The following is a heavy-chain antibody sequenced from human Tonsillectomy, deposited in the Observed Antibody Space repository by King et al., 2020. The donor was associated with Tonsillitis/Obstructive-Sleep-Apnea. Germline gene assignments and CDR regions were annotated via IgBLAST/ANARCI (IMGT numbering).Heavy chain of an antibody. CDR2: ISYDGSNK. J-gene: IGHJ6*02. Sequence: VQLVESGGGVVQPGRSLRLSCAASGFTFSDYVMHWVRQAPGKGLEWVTVISYDGSNKYYADSVKGRFTISRDNSKNTLYLQLNSLRAEDTAVYYCARTMDYGYYILSDYYYGMDVWGQGTTVTVSS. CDR1: GFTFSDYV. D-gene: IGHD4-17*01. CDR3: ARTMDYGYYILSDYYYGMDV. V-gene: IGHV3-30*04.